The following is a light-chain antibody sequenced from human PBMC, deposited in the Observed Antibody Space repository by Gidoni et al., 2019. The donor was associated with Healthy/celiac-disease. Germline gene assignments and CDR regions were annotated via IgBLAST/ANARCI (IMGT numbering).Light chain of an antibody. J-gene: IGKJ3*01. CDR2: AAS. CDR1: QGISSY. CDR3: QQLNSYLPFT. Sequence: DIQLTQSPSFLSASVGDRVTITCRASQGISSYLAWYQQKPVKAPKLLIYAASTLQSGVPSSFSGSGSGTEFTLTISSLQPEDFATYYCQQLNSYLPFTFGPGTKVDIK. V-gene: IGKV1-9*01.